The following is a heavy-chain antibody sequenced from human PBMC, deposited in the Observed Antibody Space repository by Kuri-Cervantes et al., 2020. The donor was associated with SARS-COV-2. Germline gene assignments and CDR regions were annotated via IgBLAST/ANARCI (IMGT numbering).Heavy chain of an antibody. J-gene: IGHJ5*02. CDR3: ARGIVVVPAAIRGELYNWFDP. D-gene: IGHD2-2*02. V-gene: IGHV4-59*08. CDR2: IYYSGST. CDR1: GGSISSYY. Sequence: SETLSLTCTVSGGSISSYYWSWIRQPPGKGLEWIGYIYYSGSTYYNPSLKSRVTISVDTSKNQFSLKLSSVTAADTAVYYCARGIVVVPAAIRGELYNWFDPWGQGTLVTVSS.